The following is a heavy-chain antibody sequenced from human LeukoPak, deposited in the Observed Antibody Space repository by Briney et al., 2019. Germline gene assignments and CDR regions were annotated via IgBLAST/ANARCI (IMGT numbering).Heavy chain of an antibody. J-gene: IGHJ4*02. CDR1: GGSSSSGSYY. CDR2: IYYTGST. V-gene: IGHV4-39*07. D-gene: IGHD2/OR15-2a*01. CDR3: VRDRGAGCNTVSCYEY. Sequence: SETLSLTCAVSGGSSSSGSYYWGWIRQPPGKGLDWIGSIYYTGSTYYNPSLKSRVTISRDTSKNQFSLILSSVTAADTAVYYCVRDRGAGCNTVSCYEYWGQGTLVTVSS.